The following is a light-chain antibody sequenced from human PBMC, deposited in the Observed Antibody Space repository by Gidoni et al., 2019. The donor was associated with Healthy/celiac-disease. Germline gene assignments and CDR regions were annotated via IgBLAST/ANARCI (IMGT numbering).Light chain of an antibody. CDR3: CSYAGSSTVV. Sequence: SALTLPASVSGSPGQSITISCTGTSTDVGSYNLVSWYQQHPSKAPKLMIYEVSKRSSGVSNRLSGSKSGNTASRTIYGLQAEDEADYYCCSYAGSSTVVFGGGTKLTVL. V-gene: IGLV2-23*02. CDR1: STDVGSYNL. J-gene: IGLJ2*01. CDR2: EVS.